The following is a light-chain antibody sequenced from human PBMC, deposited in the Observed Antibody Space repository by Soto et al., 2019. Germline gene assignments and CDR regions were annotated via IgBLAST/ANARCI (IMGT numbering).Light chain of an antibody. V-gene: IGLV2-14*01. CDR1: SSDVGGYNY. CDR2: DVS. J-gene: IGLJ1*01. Sequence: QSALAQPASVSGSPGQSITISCTGTSSDVGGYNYVSWYQQHPGKAPKLMIYDVSNRPSGVSNRFSGSKSGNTASLTISGLQAEDEADYYCSSYTSSSTLXVXGTGTKVTVL. CDR3: SSYTSSSTLXV.